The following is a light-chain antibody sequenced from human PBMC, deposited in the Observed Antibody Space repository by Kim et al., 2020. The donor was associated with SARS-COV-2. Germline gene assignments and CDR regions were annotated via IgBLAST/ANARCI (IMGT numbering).Light chain of an antibody. CDR1: QNINNF. Sequence: DIQMTQSPSSLSASVGDRVTITCRASQNINNFLNWYQQKPGKAPKLLIYAASSLQGGVPSGFSGSGSGTDFTLTISSLQPEEFATYYCQQSYNAPRTFGHGTKVDIK. CDR3: QQSYNAPRT. V-gene: IGKV1-39*01. J-gene: IGKJ1*01. CDR2: AAS.